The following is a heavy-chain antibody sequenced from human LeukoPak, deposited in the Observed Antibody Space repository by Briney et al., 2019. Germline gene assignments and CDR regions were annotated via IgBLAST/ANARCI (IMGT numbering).Heavy chain of an antibody. V-gene: IGHV3-23*01. D-gene: IGHD5-18*01. J-gene: IGHJ4*02. Sequence: TGGSLRLSCAASGFTFSSYAMSWVRQAPGKGLEWVSAISGSGGSTYYADSVKGRFTISRDNSKNTLYLQMNSLRAEDTAVYYCAKTRGYSYGPLGTDYWGQGTLVTVSS. CDR1: GFTFSSYA. CDR2: ISGSGGST. CDR3: AKTRGYSYGPLGTDY.